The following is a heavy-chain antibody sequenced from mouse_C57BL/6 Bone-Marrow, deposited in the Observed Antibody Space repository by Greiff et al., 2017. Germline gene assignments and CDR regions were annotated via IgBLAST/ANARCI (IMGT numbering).Heavy chain of an antibody. CDR2: IDPNSGGT. D-gene: IGHD2-1*01. CDR3: ADGNYYYWYFAV. J-gene: IGHJ1*03. CDR1: GYTFTSYW. V-gene: IGHV1-72*01. Sequence: VQLQQPGAELVKPGASVKLSCTASGYTFTSYWMHWVRQRPGRGLEWIGRIDPNSGGTKYNEKFKSKATLTVDKPSSTAYLQLSRLTSEDSAVYYCADGNYYYWYFAVWGTGTRVTVSS.